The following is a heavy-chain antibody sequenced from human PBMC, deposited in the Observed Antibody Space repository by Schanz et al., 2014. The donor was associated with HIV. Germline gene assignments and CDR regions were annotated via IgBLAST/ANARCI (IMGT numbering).Heavy chain of an antibody. D-gene: IGHD3-10*01. CDR3: ARDITHNYSFEY. V-gene: IGHV3-30*04. CDR1: GFSFNAHG. J-gene: IGHJ4*02. CDR2: ISDDGNVK. Sequence: VQLVESGGGLVKPGGSLRLSCATSGFSFNAHGIHWVRQAPGRGLEWVAFISDDGNVKYYADPVRGRFTISRDNPKNTLSLQMDSLRGDDTALYYCARDITHNYSFEYCGQGTLVTVSS.